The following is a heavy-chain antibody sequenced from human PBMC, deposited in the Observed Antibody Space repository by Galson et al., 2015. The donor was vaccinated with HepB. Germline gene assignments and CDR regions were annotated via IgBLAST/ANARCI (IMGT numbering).Heavy chain of an antibody. CDR1: GGSISSYY. Sequence: TLSLTCTVSGGSISSYYWSWIRQPPGKGLEWIGYIYYTGSTDYNPSLKSRVSISLDTSANQFSLKLTSVTAADTAVYYCARDRVGNNYYFDYWGQGTLVTVSS. J-gene: IGHJ4*02. CDR3: ARDRVGNNYYFDY. V-gene: IGHV4-59*01. D-gene: IGHD1-26*01. CDR2: IYYTGST.